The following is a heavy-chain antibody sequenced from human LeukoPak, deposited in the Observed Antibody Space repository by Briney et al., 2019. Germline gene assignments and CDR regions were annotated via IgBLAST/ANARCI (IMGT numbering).Heavy chain of an antibody. V-gene: IGHV3-7*03. CDR1: GFTFSSYW. CDR2: IKQDGSKK. D-gene: IGHD6-19*01. CDR3: AKDNRRHYTSGPNPDSLH. J-gene: IGHJ4*02. Sequence: GGSLRLSCAVSGFTFSSYWMSWVRQAPGKGLEWVANIKQDGSKKYYADSVKGRFTISRDNAKNSLYLQMNSLRVEDTAFYYCAKDNRRHYTSGPNPDSLHWGQGALVTVSS.